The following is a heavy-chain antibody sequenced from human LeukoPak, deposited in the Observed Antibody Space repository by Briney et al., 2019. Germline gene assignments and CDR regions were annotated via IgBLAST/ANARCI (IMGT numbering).Heavy chain of an antibody. J-gene: IGHJ5*02. CDR1: GFTFSTYS. D-gene: IGHD3-22*01. CDR3: ARDDRLYYYDSSGYYYGS. V-gene: IGHV3-21*01. Sequence: GGSLRLSCAASGFTFSTYSMNWVRQAPGKGLEWVSCISSSSSYIYYADSVKGRFTISGDNAKNSLYLQMNSLRAEDTAVYYCARDDRLYYYDSSGYYYGSWGQGTLVTVSS. CDR2: ISSSSSYI.